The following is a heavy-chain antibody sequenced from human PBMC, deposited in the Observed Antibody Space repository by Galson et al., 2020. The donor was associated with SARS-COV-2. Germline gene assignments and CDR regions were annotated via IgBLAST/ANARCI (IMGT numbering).Heavy chain of an antibody. CDR1: GFTFSSYA. CDR3: ASTRDRSSSAY. CDR2: ISYDGSNK. J-gene: IGHJ4*02. V-gene: IGHV3-30*04. D-gene: IGHD6-6*01. Sequence: GGSLRLSCAASGFTFSSYAMHWVRQAPAKGLEWVAVISYDGSNKYYADSVKGRFTISRDTSKNTLYLQMNSLRAEDTAVYYCASTRDRSSSAYWGQGTLVTVSS.